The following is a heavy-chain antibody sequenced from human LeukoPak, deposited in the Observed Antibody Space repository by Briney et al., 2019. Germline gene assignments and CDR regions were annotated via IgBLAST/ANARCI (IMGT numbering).Heavy chain of an antibody. CDR3: ARSTGTTSLHAFDI. V-gene: IGHV1/OR15-1*01. J-gene: IGHJ3*02. CDR1: GYIFTDYY. Sequence: AXXKVSCKASGYIFTDYYMHWVRQAPGQELGWMGRINPNSGGTNYAQKFQGRVTMTRDTSISTAYTELSSLRSEDTAVYYCARSTGTTSLHAFDIWGQGTMVTVSS. CDR2: INPNSGGT. D-gene: IGHD1-7*01.